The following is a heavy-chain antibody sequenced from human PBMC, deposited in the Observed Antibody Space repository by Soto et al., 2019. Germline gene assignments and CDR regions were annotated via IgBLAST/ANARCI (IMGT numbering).Heavy chain of an antibody. Sequence: GNLSRCCGASGFTFGNYWMHWVRRAPGKGLEWVSRMNSDGSTTNYADSVKGRFTVSRDNARNTLHLQMNSLRAEDTAVYYCATAEVDYWGPGTLVTVSS. V-gene: IGHV3-74*01. CDR3: ATAEVDY. J-gene: IGHJ4*02. CDR2: MNSDGSTT. CDR1: GFTFGNYW.